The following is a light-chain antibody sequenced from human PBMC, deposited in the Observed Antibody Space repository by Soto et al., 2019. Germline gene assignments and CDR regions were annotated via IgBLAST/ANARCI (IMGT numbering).Light chain of an antibody. Sequence: QSVLTQPPSASGTPGQRVTISCSGSSYNIGSNTENWYQQLPATAAKLLIYSNNQQPSAVLDRCSGSKSGTTASLAISGLQSEDEDDYYCATWDDSLNGVVFGGGTKLTVL. V-gene: IGLV1-44*01. CDR1: SYNIGSNT. CDR3: ATWDDSLNGVV. J-gene: IGLJ2*01. CDR2: SNN.